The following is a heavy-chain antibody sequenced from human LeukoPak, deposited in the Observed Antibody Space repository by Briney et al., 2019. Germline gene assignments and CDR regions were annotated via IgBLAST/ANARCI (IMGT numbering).Heavy chain of an antibody. CDR1: GFTFSNNA. J-gene: IGHJ4*02. CDR3: ARDPYNGYYDGSGSAKFDY. V-gene: IGHV3-23*01. Sequence: GGSLRLSCAASGFTFSNNAMSWVRQAPGKGLEWVSAISGSGSNTFYADSVKGRFTISRDNSKNTLHLQMNSLRAEDTAVYYCARDPYNGYYDGSGSAKFDYWGQGTLVTVSS. CDR2: ISGSGSNT. D-gene: IGHD3-10*01.